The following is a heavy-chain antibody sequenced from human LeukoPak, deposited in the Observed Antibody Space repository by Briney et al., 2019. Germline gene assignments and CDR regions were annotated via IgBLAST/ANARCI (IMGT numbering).Heavy chain of an antibody. D-gene: IGHD3-3*01. CDR1: GFTFSSYA. V-gene: IGHV3-23*01. Sequence: GGSLRLSCAASGFTFSSYAMSWVRQAPGKGLEWVSAISGSGGSTYYADSVKGRFTISRDNSKNTLYLQMNSLRAEDTAVYYCAKDPPLISFDFWRGSHMRNWFDPWGQGTLVTVSS. CDR2: ISGSGGST. J-gene: IGHJ5*02. CDR3: AKDPPLISFDFWRGSHMRNWFDP.